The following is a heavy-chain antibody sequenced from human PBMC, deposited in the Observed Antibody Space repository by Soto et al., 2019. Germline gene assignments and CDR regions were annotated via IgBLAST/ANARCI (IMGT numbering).Heavy chain of an antibody. Sequence: SETLSLTCTVSGASISGFSWSWVRKSAGKGLEWIGRIYATGTTDYNPSLKSRVIMSADTSKKQFSLKLTSVTAADTAVYYCVRDGTKTLRDWFDPWGQGISVTVSS. V-gene: IGHV4-4*07. J-gene: IGHJ5*02. CDR1: GASISGFS. D-gene: IGHD1-1*01. CDR3: VRDGTKTLRDWFDP. CDR2: IYATGTT.